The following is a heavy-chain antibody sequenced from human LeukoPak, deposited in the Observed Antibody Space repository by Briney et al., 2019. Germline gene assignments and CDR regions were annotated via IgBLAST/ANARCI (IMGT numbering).Heavy chain of an antibody. J-gene: IGHJ4*02. CDR1: GGSFSGYY. D-gene: IGHD6-13*01. Sequence: SETLSLTCAVYGGSFSGYYWSWIRQPPGKGLEWIGEINHSGSTNYNPSLKSRVTISVDTSKNQFSLKLSSVTAADTAVYYCARTGERWYGTSFDYWGQGTLVTVSS. CDR3: ARTGERWYGTSFDY. CDR2: INHSGST. V-gene: IGHV4-34*01.